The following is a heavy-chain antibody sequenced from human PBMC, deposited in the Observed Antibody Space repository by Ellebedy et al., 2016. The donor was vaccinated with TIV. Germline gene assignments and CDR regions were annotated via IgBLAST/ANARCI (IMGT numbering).Heavy chain of an antibody. V-gene: IGHV3-23*01. CDR2: VTGSGGST. Sequence: GESLKISXAASGFTFSSYAMSWVRQAPGKGLEWVSGVTGSGGSTYYADSVKGRFTISRDNSKNTLYLQMNSLRAEDTAVYYCARSVGQRFGVAGFWYRDVWGKGTTVTVSS. CDR1: GFTFSSYA. D-gene: IGHD3-3*01. J-gene: IGHJ6*03. CDR3: ARSVGQRFGVAGFWYRDV.